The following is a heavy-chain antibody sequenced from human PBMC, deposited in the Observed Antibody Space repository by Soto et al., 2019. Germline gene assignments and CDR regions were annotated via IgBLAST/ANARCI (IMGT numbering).Heavy chain of an antibody. D-gene: IGHD3-10*01. Sequence: GGSLRLSCAASGFTFSSYWMHWVRQAPGKGLVWVSRINSDGSSTSYADSVKGRFTISRDNAKNTLYLQMNSLRAEDTAVYYCAREGGGRFGELLSSEPPYYYYMDVWGKGTTVTVSS. CDR2: INSDGSST. CDR3: AREGGGRFGELLSSEPPYYYYMDV. J-gene: IGHJ6*03. CDR1: GFTFSSYW. V-gene: IGHV3-74*01.